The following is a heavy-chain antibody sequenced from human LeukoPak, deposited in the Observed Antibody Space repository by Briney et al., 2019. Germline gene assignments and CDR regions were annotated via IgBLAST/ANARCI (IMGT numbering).Heavy chain of an antibody. D-gene: IGHD4-17*01. J-gene: IGHJ4*02. CDR2: IGGSDDDT. CDR1: GFSISTYA. Sequence: GSLRLSCAASGFSISTYAMTWVRQAPGKGLEWVSAIGGSDDDTYYVDSVKGRFTISRDNSKNTLYLLMNNLRVEDTAIYYCAKETTFYGDLDYWGRGTLVTVSS. CDR3: AKETTFYGDLDY. V-gene: IGHV3-23*01.